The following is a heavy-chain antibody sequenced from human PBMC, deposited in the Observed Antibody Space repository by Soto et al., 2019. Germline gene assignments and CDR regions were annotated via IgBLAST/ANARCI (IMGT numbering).Heavy chain of an antibody. Sequence: EVQLVESGGGLVQPGGSLRLSCAASGFTFSSYWMHWVRQAPGKGLVWVSRINSDGSSTSYADSVNGRFTISRDNAKNTLDLQMNSLRAEDTAVYYCAVAVAGPTAIGYWGQGTLVTVSS. J-gene: IGHJ4*02. V-gene: IGHV3-74*01. CDR2: INSDGSST. CDR1: GFTFSSYW. D-gene: IGHD6-19*01. CDR3: AVAVAGPTAIGY.